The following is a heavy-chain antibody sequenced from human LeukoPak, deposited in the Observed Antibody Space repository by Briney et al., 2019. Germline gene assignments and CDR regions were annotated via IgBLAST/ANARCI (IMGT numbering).Heavy chain of an antibody. CDR2: ISGSGGST. CDR1: GFTFSSYA. Sequence: PGGSLRLSCAASGFTFSSYAMSWVRQAPGKGLEWVSAISGSGGSTYYADSVKGRFTISRDNSKNTLYLQMNSLRAEDTAVYYCARPRGGIAARQGPSYFDYWGQGTLVTVSS. D-gene: IGHD6-6*01. CDR3: ARPRGGIAARQGPSYFDY. J-gene: IGHJ4*02. V-gene: IGHV3-23*01.